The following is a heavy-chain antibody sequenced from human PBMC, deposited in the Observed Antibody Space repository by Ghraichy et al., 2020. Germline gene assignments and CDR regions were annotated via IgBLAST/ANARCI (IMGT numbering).Heavy chain of an antibody. V-gene: IGHV1-2*02. Sequence: ASVKVSCKASGYTFTGYYMHWVRQAPGQGLEWMGWINPNSGGTNYAQKFQGRVTMTRDTSISTAYMELSRLRSDDTAVYYCAREPHLIVVDAYYYYYGMYVWCQGTTVTVSS. CDR3: AREPHLIVVDAYYYYYGMYV. CDR1: GYTFTGYY. D-gene: IGHD3-22*01. J-gene: IGHJ6*02. CDR2: INPNSGGT.